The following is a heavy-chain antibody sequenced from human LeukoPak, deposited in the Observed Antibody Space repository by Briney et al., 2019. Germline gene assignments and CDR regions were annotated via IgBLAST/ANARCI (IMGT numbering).Heavy chain of an antibody. J-gene: IGHJ4*02. V-gene: IGHV3-33*06. CDR3: AKNGDLSLFY. Sequence: TGGSLRLSCAASGFTFSSYGMHWVRQAPGKGLEWVAVIWYDGSNKYYADSVKGRFTISRDNSKNTLYLQMNSLRVEDTAIYYCAKNGDLSLFYWGQGTLVAVSS. D-gene: IGHD2-21*02. CDR1: GFTFSSYG. CDR2: IWYDGSNK.